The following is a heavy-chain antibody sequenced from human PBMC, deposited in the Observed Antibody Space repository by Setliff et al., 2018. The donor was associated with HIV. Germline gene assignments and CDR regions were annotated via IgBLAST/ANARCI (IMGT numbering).Heavy chain of an antibody. J-gene: IGHJ6*02. CDR2: IYTTGST. CDR1: GGSINSYY. V-gene: IGHV4-4*07. CDR3: AGDAAFGGSSWYYYGMDV. Sequence: PSETLSLTCTVSGGSINSYYWSWIRQPAGKGLEWIGRIYTTGSTNYNPSLKSRVTMSIDTSKNQFSLKMTSVTAADTAVYYCAGDAAFGGSSWYYYGMDVWGQGTTVTVSS. D-gene: IGHD6-13*01.